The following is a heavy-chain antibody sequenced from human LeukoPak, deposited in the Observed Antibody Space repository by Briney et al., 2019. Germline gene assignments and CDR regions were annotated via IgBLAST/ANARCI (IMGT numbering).Heavy chain of an antibody. J-gene: IGHJ6*02. CDR1: GFTFTNYG. CDR3: TRVQAGRAGLMDV. CDR2: IWSDGSNK. V-gene: IGHV3-33*01. D-gene: IGHD6-13*01. Sequence: GGSLRLSCAASGFTFTNYGMHWVRQAPGKGLEWVAVIWSDGSNKYYADSVKGRFTTSRDNAKNTLYLQMNSLRAEDTALYYCTRVQAGRAGLMDVWGRGTTVTVSS.